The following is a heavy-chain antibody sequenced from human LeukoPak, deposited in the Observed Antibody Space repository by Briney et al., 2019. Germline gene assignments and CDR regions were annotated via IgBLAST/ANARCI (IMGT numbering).Heavy chain of an antibody. J-gene: IGHJ4*02. D-gene: IGHD3-16*01. CDR2: IYYSGST. CDR3: ARDRQYDYVWGSYYNRGRALGY. V-gene: IGHV4-39*07. CDR1: GGSISSSSYY. Sequence: PSETLSLTCTVSGGSISSSSYYWGWIRQPPGKGLEWIGSIYYSGSTYYNPSLKSRVTISVDTSKNQFSLKLSSVTAADTAVYYCARDRQYDYVWGSYYNRGRALGYWGQGTLVTVSS.